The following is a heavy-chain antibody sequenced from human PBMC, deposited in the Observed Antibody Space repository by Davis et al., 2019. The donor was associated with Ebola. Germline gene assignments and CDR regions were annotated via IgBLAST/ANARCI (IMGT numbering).Heavy chain of an antibody. D-gene: IGHD3-22*01. CDR1: GFTFSSYA. CDR2: ISGSGGST. Sequence: GESLKISCAASGFTFSSYAMSWVRQAPGKGLEWVSAISGSGGSTYYADSVKGRFTISRDNSENTLYLQMNSLRAEDTAVYYCARSIYYDSSGYFHYYYYGMDVWGQGTTVTVSS. CDR3: ARSIYYDSSGYFHYYYYGMDV. J-gene: IGHJ6*02. V-gene: IGHV3-23*01.